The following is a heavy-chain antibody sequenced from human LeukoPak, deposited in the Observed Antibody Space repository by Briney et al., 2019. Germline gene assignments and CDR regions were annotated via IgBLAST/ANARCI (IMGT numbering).Heavy chain of an antibody. CDR2: ISYSGTT. Sequence: SETLSLTCTVSGGSISTSTYCWGWIRQPPGKGLEWIGSISYSGTTYYNPSLKSRVTISVDTSNNQFSLRLTSVTAADTAVYFCARHSSSAWHADYWGHGNLVTVSS. CDR1: GGSISTSTYC. J-gene: IGHJ4*01. V-gene: IGHV4-39*01. CDR3: ARHSSSAWHADY. D-gene: IGHD6-25*01.